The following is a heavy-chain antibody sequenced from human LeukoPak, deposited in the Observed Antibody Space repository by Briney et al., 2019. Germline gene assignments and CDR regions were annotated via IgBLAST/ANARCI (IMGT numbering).Heavy chain of an antibody. CDR2: ISSSGSTI. CDR3: ARDRYFGDIVVVVGY. CDR1: GFTFSDYY. Sequence: GGSLRLSCAASGFTFSDYYMSWIRQAPGKGLEWVSYISSSGSTIYYADSVKGRFTISRENAKNSLYLQMNSLTAEDTAVYYCARDRYFGDIVVVVGYWGQGTLVTVSS. D-gene: IGHD2-15*01. V-gene: IGHV3-11*04. J-gene: IGHJ4*02.